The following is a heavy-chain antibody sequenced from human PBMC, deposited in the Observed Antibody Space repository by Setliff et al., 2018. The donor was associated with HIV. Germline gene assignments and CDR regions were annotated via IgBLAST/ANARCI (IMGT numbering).Heavy chain of an antibody. J-gene: IGHJ6*03. CDR2: INPSGGST. CDR3: ATFRRGSGRYYYYMDV. CDR1: GYTFTSYY. V-gene: IGHV1-46*01. D-gene: IGHD3-10*01. Sequence: ASVKVSCKASGYTFTSYYIHWVRQAPGQGLEWMGMINPSGGSTNYAQRFQGRVTMTEDTSIDTAYMELTRLRSEDTALYYCATFRRGSGRYYYYMDVWGKGTTVTVSS.